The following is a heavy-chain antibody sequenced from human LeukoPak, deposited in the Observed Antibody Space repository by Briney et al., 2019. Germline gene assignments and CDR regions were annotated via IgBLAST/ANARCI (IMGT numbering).Heavy chain of an antibody. J-gene: IGHJ4*02. Sequence: PGGSLRPSCAASGFTFNTYWMSWVREAPGKGLEWVANIKQDESERYYVDSVKGRFTISRDNARNSLYLQMNSLGAEDTAVYYCVRVANGATFDFWGQGTLVTVSS. CDR3: VRVANGATFDF. D-gene: IGHD5-12*01. V-gene: IGHV3-7*01. CDR2: IKQDESER. CDR1: GFTFNTYW.